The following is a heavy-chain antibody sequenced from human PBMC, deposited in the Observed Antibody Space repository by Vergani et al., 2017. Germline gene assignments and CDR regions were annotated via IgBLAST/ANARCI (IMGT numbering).Heavy chain of an antibody. Sequence: QLQLQESGPGLVKPSETLSLTCTVSGGSISSSSYYWGWIRQPPGKGLEWIGSIYHSGSTYYNPSLKSRVTISVDTSKNQFSLKLSSVTAADTAVYYCARTGENDYVWGSYDYWGQGTLVTVSS. CDR3: ARTGENDYVWGSYDY. V-gene: IGHV4-39*07. CDR2: IYHSGST. D-gene: IGHD3-16*01. J-gene: IGHJ4*02. CDR1: GGSISSSSYY.